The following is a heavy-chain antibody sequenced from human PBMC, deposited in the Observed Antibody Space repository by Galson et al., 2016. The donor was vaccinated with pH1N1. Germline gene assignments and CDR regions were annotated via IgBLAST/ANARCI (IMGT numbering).Heavy chain of an antibody. D-gene: IGHD3-10*01. J-gene: IGHJ4*02. CDR2: ISWNSGSI. V-gene: IGHV3-9*01. CDR1: GFTFDDYA. Sequence: SLRLSCAASGFTFDDYAMPWVRQAPGKGLEWVSGISWNSGSIGYADSVKGRFTISRDNAKNSLYLQMNSLRAEDTALYHCAKTMGFGVHHPPDYWGQGTLVTVSS. CDR3: AKTMGFGVHHPPDY.